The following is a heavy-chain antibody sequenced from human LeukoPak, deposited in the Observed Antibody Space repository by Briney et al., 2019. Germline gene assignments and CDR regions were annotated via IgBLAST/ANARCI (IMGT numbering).Heavy chain of an antibody. CDR2: INPDGRTT. Sequence: GGSLRLSCAASGFTFRPYWMYWVRHAPRKGLVYVSRINPDGRTTSYVDSVKGRFTISRDNAKNTLYLQMNSLRAEDTAVYYCARDKAVAGTGVGFDLWGQGTMVTVSS. D-gene: IGHD6-19*01. V-gene: IGHV3-74*01. J-gene: IGHJ3*01. CDR3: ARDKAVAGTGVGFDL. CDR1: GFTFRPYW.